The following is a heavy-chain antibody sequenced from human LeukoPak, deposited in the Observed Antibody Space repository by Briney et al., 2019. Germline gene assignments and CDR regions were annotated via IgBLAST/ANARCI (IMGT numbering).Heavy chain of an antibody. CDR1: GGSLSSSNYY. J-gene: IGHJ5*02. D-gene: IGHD3-10*01. V-gene: IGHV4-39*01. CDR2: IYYGGST. Sequence: SETLSLTCTVSGGSLSSSNYYWGWIRQPPGKGLEWIGTIYYGGSTYYNPSLKSRVTISVDTSKNQFSLKLSSVTAADTAVYFCAGVRGIISRNWFDPWGHGTLVTVSS. CDR3: AGVRGIISRNWFDP.